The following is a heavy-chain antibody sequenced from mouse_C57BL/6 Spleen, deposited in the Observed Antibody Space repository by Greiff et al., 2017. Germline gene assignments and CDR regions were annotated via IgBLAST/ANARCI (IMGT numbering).Heavy chain of an antibody. D-gene: IGHD3-2*01. CDR3: ARGDSSGAMDY. CDR2: IYPGDGDT. Sequence: QVQLQQSGAELVKPGASVKISCKASGYAFSSYWMNWVKQRPGKGLEWIGQIYPGDGDTNYNGKFKGKATLTADKSSSTAYMQLSSLTSEDSAVYFCARGDSSGAMDYWGQGTSVTVSS. J-gene: IGHJ4*01. V-gene: IGHV1-80*01. CDR1: GYAFSSYW.